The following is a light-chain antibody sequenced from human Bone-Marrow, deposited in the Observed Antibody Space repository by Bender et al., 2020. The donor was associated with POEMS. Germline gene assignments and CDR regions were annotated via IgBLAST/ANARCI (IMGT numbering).Light chain of an antibody. CDR1: NIGSYH. CDR2: QHD. V-gene: IGLV3-9*01. CDR3: LAWDGNTMGV. J-gene: IGLJ3*02. Sequence: SYEVTQPPSVSVALGQTATITCGGDNIGSYHVHWYQQKPGQAPVLVIYQHDKRPSGIPERFSGSTSGNTATLTISGTQAMDEADYYCLAWDGNTMGVFGGGTKLTVL.